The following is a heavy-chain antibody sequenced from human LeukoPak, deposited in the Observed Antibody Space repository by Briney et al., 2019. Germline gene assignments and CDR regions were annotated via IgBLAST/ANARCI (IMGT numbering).Heavy chain of an antibody. D-gene: IGHD4-17*01. CDR3: AKEPCGLRCFFDY. Sequence: GGSLRLSCAASGFTFSSYAMSWVRQAPGKGLEWVSAISGSGGSTYYTDSVKGRFTISRDNSKNTLYLQMSSLRAEDTAVHYCAKEPCGLRCFFDYWGQGTLVTVSS. CDR2: ISGSGGST. CDR1: GFTFSSYA. J-gene: IGHJ4*02. V-gene: IGHV3-23*01.